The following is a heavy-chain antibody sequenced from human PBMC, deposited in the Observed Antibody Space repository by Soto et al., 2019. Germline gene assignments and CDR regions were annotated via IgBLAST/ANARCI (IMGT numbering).Heavy chain of an antibody. Sequence: QVQLVESGGGVVQPGRALRLSCAASGFSFNTSGMHWVRQAPGKGLEWVAVIAFDGSQVFYGDSVRGRFTISRDNSKNTLFLQMKSLTPEDTAVYYCATKVRVTNYLYYGMDVWGQGTTVTVSS. CDR3: ATKVRVTNYLYYGMDV. CDR2: IAFDGSQV. V-gene: IGHV3-30*03. D-gene: IGHD2-21*02. CDR1: GFSFNTSG. J-gene: IGHJ6*02.